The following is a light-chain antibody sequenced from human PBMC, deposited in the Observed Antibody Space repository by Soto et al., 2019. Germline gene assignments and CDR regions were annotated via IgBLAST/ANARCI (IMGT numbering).Light chain of an antibody. Sequence: DIQMTQSPSSGSASVVDRVTITFRASQVISSWLAWYQQKPGKAPKLLIYAASSLQSGVPSRFSGSGSGTDFTLTISSLQPEDFATYYCQQANSFPFTFGQGTRLEIK. CDR2: AAS. CDR1: QVISSW. CDR3: QQANSFPFT. V-gene: IGKV1-12*02. J-gene: IGKJ5*01.